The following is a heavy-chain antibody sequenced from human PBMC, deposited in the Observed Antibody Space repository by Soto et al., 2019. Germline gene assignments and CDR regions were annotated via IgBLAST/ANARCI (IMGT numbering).Heavy chain of an antibody. CDR2: IIPIFGTA. CDR3: ARYSSSSYYYYGMDV. V-gene: IGHV1-69*13. CDR1: GYTFTSYG. J-gene: IGHJ6*02. D-gene: IGHD6-13*01. Sequence: SVKVSCKASGYTFTSYGISWVRQAPGQGLEWMGGIIPIFGTANYAQKFQGRVTITADESTSTAYMELSSLRSEDTAVYYCARYSSSSYYYYGMDVWGQGTTVTVSS.